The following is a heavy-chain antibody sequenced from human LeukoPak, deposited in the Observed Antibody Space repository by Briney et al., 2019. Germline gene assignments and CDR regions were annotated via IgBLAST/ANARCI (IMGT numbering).Heavy chain of an antibody. Sequence: ASVKVSCKASGYSFTSYYMHWVRQAPGQGLEWMGMINPSGGSTSYAQKFQGRVTMTRDTSTSTVYMELSSLRSEDTAVYYCARDWSLNGLPADTFDYWGQGTLVTVSS. D-gene: IGHD6-13*01. V-gene: IGHV1-46*01. CDR3: ARDWSLNGLPADTFDY. J-gene: IGHJ4*02. CDR1: GYSFTSYY. CDR2: INPSGGST.